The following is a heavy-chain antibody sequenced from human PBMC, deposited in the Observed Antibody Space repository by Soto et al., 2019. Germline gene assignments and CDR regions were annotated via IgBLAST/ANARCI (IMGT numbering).Heavy chain of an antibody. D-gene: IGHD5-12*01. CDR1: GYTFTSYA. CDR3: ARAQNLEMATP. CDR2: INAGNGNT. V-gene: IGHV1-3*01. Sequence: QVQLVQSGAEVKKPGASVKVSCKASGYTFTSYAMHWALQAPGQRLEWMGWINAGNGNTKYSQKFQGRVTITRDTSASTAYLELSSLRSEDTAVYYCARAQNLEMATPWGQGTLVTVSS. J-gene: IGHJ4*02.